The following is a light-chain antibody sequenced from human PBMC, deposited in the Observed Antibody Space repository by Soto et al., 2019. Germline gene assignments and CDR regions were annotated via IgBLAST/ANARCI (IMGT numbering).Light chain of an antibody. CDR2: GIS. V-gene: IGKV3-20*01. CDR3: QQYVTSSPRT. J-gene: IGKJ1*01. Sequence: ESVLTQSPGTLSLSPGERATLSCRASHTISSSYLAWYQQKPGQAPRLLMYGISRRATGIPDRFSGSGSGTDFPLTITRLEPEDFAVYYCQQYVTSSPRTFGQGTKVDIK. CDR1: HTISSSY.